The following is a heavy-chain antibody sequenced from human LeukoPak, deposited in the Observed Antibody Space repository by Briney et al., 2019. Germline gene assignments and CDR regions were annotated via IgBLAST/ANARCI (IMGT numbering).Heavy chain of an antibody. CDR2: IYSGGST. V-gene: IGHV3-66*01. CDR3: AKSGSATWNY. D-gene: IGHD2-2*01. Sequence: GGSLRLSCAASEFSVGSNYMTWVRQAPGKGLEWVSLIYSGGSTYYADSVKGRFTISRDNSKNTLYLQMNSLRAEDAAVYYCAKSGSATWNYWGQGTLITVSS. CDR1: EFSVGSNY. J-gene: IGHJ4*02.